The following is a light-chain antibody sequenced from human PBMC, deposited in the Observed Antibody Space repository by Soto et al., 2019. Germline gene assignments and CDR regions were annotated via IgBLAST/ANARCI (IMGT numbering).Light chain of an antibody. V-gene: IGLV3-21*04. CDR2: YDS. J-gene: IGLJ3*02. Sequence: SYELTQPPSVSVAPGKTARITCGGNNIGSKSVHWYQQKPGQAPVLVIYYDSDRPSGIPERFSGSNSGNTATLTISRVEAGDEADYYCQVWDGGKGVFGGGTKLTVL. CDR3: QVWDGGKGV. CDR1: NIGSKS.